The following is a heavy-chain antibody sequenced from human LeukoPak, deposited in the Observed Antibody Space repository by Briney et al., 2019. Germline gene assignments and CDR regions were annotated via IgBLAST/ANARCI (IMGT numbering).Heavy chain of an antibody. D-gene: IGHD3-10*01. CDR1: GYTFTSYG. CDR3: ARVRVVRGVIITPSDY. J-gene: IGHJ4*02. CDR2: ISAYNGNT. V-gene: IGHV1-18*01. Sequence: GASVKVSCKASGYTFTSYGISWVRQAPGQGLEWMGWISAYNGNTNYAQKLQGRVTMTTDTSTSTAYMELRSLRSDDTAVYYCARVRVVRGVIITPSDYWGQGTLVTVSS.